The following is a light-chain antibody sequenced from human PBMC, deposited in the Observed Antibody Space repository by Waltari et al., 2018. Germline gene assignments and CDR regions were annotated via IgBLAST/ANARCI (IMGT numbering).Light chain of an antibody. CDR1: QSVSYTSNNKNF. Sequence: DIVMTQSPDSLAVSLGERATINCKTSQSVSYTSNNKNFLAWYQQKPGQPPKLLLYWASTRQSGVPDRFSGSGSETDFTLTISSLQAEDVAVYYCQQYHTTPYTFGQGTKLQIK. CDR3: QQYHTTPYT. V-gene: IGKV4-1*01. J-gene: IGKJ2*01. CDR2: WAS.